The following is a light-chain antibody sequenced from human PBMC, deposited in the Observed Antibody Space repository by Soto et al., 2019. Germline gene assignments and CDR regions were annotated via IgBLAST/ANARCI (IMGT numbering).Light chain of an antibody. Sequence: DIQMTQSPSTLSASVGDRVTITCRASQSISSWLVWYQQKPGKAPTLLIYKASSLESGGPSRFSGSGSGTEFTLTISSLQPDDFATYYCQQYNSFPTFGQGTKVEIK. CDR1: QSISSW. V-gene: IGKV1-5*03. CDR3: QQYNSFPT. J-gene: IGKJ1*01. CDR2: KAS.